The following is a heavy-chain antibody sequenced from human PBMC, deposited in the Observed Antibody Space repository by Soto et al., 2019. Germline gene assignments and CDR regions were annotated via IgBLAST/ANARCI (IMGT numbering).Heavy chain of an antibody. CDR1: GFSVTANY. J-gene: IGHJ4*02. D-gene: IGHD5-12*01. V-gene: IGHV3-53*01. CDR3: HGYGY. CDR2: IYSGGST. Sequence: EVQVVESGGGLIQPGGSLRLSCAVSGFSVTANYMSWVRQAPGKGLEWVSVIYSGGSTYYIDSVKGRFSISRDISKNTLYLQMNSLRDEDTAVYYCHGYGYWGQGTLVTVSS.